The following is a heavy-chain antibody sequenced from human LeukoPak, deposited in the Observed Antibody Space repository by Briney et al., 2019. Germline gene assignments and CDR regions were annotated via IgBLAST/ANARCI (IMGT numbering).Heavy chain of an antibody. CDR3: ARRLLWFGRLSGWFDP. CDR2: IYYSGST. J-gene: IGHJ5*02. CDR1: GGSISSGNYY. Sequence: SETLSLTCTVSGGSISSGNYYWSWIRQPPGKGLEWFGYIYYSGSTSYTPSLKSRVTISVDTSKNQFSLKLSSVTAADTAVYYCARRLLWFGRLSGWFDPWGQGTLVTVSS. D-gene: IGHD3-10*01. V-gene: IGHV4-30-4*01.